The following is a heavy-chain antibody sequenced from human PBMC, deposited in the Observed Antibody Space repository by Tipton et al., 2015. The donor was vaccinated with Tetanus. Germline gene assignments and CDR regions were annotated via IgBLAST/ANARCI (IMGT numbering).Heavy chain of an antibody. CDR1: GGSISNYY. Sequence: TLSLTCTVSGGSISNYYWNWIRQSPGKRLEWVGNIYYTGDTDYNASLQSRATISSDKAKKNFSLKLRSVTAADTAVYYCARSHVFRLTLFGEEIPRSGRFDPWGQGTQVTVSS. J-gene: IGHJ5*02. CDR3: ARSHVFRLTLFGEEIPRSGRFDP. V-gene: IGHV4-59*01. D-gene: IGHD3-3*01. CDR2: IYYTGDT.